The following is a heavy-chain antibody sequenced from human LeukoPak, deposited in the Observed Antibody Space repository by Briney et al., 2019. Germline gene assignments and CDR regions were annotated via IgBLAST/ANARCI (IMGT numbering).Heavy chain of an antibody. J-gene: IGHJ4*02. V-gene: IGHV3-66*01. CDR2: IYSGGTT. CDR1: RFTFSRNG. Sequence: GGSLRLSCAASRFTFSRNGMHWVRQAPGKGLEWVSVIYSGGTTYYADSVKGRFTISRDNSKNTLHLQMNSLRAEDTAVYYCARDQYSYAHAAHWGQGTLVTVSS. D-gene: IGHD5-18*01. CDR3: ARDQYSYAHAAH.